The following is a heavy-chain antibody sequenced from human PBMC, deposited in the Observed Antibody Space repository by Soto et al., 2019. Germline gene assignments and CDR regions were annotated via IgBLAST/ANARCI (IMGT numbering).Heavy chain of an antibody. V-gene: IGHV3-30*18. Sequence: QVQLVESGGGVVQPGRSLRLSCAASGVTLSNYGMHWARQAPGKGLEWVAIISHDGSNKHYADSVKGRFTIYRDNSKNPLSLQMNSLRAEDTAVYYCAKGPGFCTSSNCHNVYYGMDVWGQGTTVTVSS. D-gene: IGHD2-2*01. J-gene: IGHJ6*02. CDR2: ISHDGSNK. CDR1: GVTLSNYG. CDR3: AKGPGFCTSSNCHNVYYGMDV.